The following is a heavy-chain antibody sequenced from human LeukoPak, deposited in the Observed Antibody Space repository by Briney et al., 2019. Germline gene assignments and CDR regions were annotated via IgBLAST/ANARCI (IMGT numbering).Heavy chain of an antibody. V-gene: IGHV4-34*01. CDR1: GGSFGGYY. J-gene: IGHJ4*02. CDR2: INHSGST. D-gene: IGHD3-22*01. CDR3: ARLATYYYDSSGYQYYFDY. Sequence: SETLSLTCAFYGGSFGGYYWSWIRQPPGKGLEWIGEINHSGSTNYNPSLKSRVTISVDTSKNQFSLKLSSVTAADTAVYYCARLATYYYDSSGYQYYFDYWGQGTLVTVSS.